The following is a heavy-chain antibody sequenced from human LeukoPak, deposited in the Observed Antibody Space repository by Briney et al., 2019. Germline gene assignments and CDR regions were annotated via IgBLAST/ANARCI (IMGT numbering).Heavy chain of an antibody. CDR2: ISAYNGNT. D-gene: IGHD2-2*02. V-gene: IGHV1-18*01. CDR1: GYTFTSYG. CDR3: ARETYCSSTSCYIGYYYYYMDV. Sequence: ASVEVSCKASGYTFTSYGISWVRQAPGQGLEWMGWISAYNGNTNYAQKLQGRVTMTTDTSTSTAYMELRSLRSDDTAVYYCARETYCSSTSCYIGYYYYYMDVWGKGTTVTVSS. J-gene: IGHJ6*03.